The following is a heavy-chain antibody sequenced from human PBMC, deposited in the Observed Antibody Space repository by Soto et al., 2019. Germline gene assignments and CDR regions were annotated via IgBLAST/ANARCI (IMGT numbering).Heavy chain of an antibody. J-gene: IGHJ1*01. Sequence: GESLKISCKGSGYSFTSNWIGWVRQTPGKGLEWMGIIYPGDSDTRYSPSFQGQVTISADRSISTAYLQWSSLKASDAAMYYCARHTSSSWYSYFLHWGQGTQVTVSS. CDR2: IYPGDSDT. V-gene: IGHV5-51*01. D-gene: IGHD6-13*01. CDR3: ARHTSSSWYSYFLH. CDR1: GYSFTSNW.